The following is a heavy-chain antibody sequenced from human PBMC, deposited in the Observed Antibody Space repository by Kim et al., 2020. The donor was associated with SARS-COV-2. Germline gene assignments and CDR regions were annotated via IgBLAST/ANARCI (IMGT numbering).Heavy chain of an antibody. J-gene: IGHJ4*02. V-gene: IGHV3-23*01. D-gene: IGHD6-13*01. Sequence: YADTVQGRFTIFRDNSKNTLYLQMNSLRVEDTAVYYCAKDAIAAAGSEDYWGQGTLVTVSS. CDR3: AKDAIAAAGSEDY.